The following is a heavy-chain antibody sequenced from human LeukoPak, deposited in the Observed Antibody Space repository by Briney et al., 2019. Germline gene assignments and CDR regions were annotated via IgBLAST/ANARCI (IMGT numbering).Heavy chain of an antibody. CDR1: GGSFSGYY. V-gene: IGHV4-34*01. CDR2: INHSGST. CDR3: ARGWRYCSSPSCSYSFDY. D-gene: IGHD2-2*01. J-gene: IGHJ4*02. Sequence: SETPSLTCAVYGGSFSGYYWSWIRQPPGKGLEWIGEINHSGSTNYNPSLKSRVTISVDTSKNQFSLKLSSVTAADTAVYYCARGWRYCSSPSCSYSFDYGGQGTLVTAPS.